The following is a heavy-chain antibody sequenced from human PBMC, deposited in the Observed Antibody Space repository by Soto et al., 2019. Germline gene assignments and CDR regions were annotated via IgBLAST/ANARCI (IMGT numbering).Heavy chain of an antibody. D-gene: IGHD5-18*01. CDR2: ISGSGGST. CDR3: ANDIGYSPAYFDY. Sequence: PGGSLRLSCAASGFTFSSYAMSWVRQAPGKGLEWVSAISGSGGSTYYADSVKGRFTISRDNSKNTLYLQMNSLGAEDTAVYYCANDIGYSPAYFDYWRQGTLVTVSS. J-gene: IGHJ4*02. CDR1: GFTFSSYA. V-gene: IGHV3-23*01.